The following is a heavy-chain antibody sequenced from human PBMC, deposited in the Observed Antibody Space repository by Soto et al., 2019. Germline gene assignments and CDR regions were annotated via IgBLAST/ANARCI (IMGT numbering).Heavy chain of an antibody. CDR2: INEAGSDK. D-gene: IGHD3-9*01. Sequence: GSLRLSCVASGFTISSYWMSWVRQAPGKGLEWVANINEAGSDKYYADSVKGRFSIARDNAKNSLYLQMNSLRVEDTAVYYCAKDGLLRYFDLWGRGTLVTVSS. J-gene: IGHJ2*01. CDR1: GFTISSYW. CDR3: AKDGLLRYFDL. V-gene: IGHV3-7*05.